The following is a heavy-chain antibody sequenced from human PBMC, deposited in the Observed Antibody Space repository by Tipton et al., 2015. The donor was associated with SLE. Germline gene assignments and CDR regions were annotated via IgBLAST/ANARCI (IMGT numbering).Heavy chain of an antibody. CDR2: IRYDGSDK. CDR1: GFTFSSYG. J-gene: IGHJ6*02. CDR3: VKGQYGMGV. Sequence: SLRLSCAASGFTFSSYGMHWVRQAPGKGLEWVAFIRYDGSDKHYVESVKGRFTISRDNSKNTLWLQMNSLRVEDTAVYYCVKGQYGMGVWGQGTTVTVSS. V-gene: IGHV3-30*02.